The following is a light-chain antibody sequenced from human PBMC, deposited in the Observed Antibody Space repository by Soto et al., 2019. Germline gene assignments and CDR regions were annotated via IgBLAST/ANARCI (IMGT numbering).Light chain of an antibody. CDR3: QQYNTWPPK. V-gene: IGKV3-15*01. CDR2: GAS. CDR1: QSVSSN. Sequence: EIMMTQSPATLSVYPGERATLSCRASQSVSSNLAWYQQKPGQAPRLLIYGASTRATGIPARFSGSGSGTEFTLTISSLQSEDFAVYYCQQYNTWPPKFGQGTNVAI. J-gene: IGKJ1*01.